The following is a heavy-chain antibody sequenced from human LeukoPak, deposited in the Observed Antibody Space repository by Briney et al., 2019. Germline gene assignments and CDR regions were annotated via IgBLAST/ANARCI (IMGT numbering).Heavy chain of an antibody. V-gene: IGHV1-8*01. CDR3: ARSGATYYDFWSGSSATPFGY. CDR1: GYTFTSYD. CDR2: MNPNSGNT. J-gene: IGHJ4*02. D-gene: IGHD3-3*01. Sequence: ASVKVSCKASGYTFTSYDINWVRQATGQGLEWMGWMNPNSGNTGYAQKFQGRVTMTRNTSISTAYMELSSLRSEDTAVYYCARSGATYYDFWSGSSATPFGYWGQGTLVTVSS.